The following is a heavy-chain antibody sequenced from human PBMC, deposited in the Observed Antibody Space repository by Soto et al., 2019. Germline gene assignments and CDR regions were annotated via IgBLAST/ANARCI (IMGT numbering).Heavy chain of an antibody. V-gene: IGHV4-39*01. CDR2: INYSGST. J-gene: IGHJ6*03. Sequence: SETLSLTCTVSGGSISSITSYWGWIRQPPGKGLEWIGSINYSGSTYYSPSLKSRVTISADTSKNQFSLKLSSVTAADTAVYYCARPVNYYYYYMDVWGKGTMVTVSS. CDR3: ARPVNYYYYYMDV. CDR1: GGSISSITSY.